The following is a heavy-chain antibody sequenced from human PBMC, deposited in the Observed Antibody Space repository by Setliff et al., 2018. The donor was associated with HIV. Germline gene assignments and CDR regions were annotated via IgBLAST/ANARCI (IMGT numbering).Heavy chain of an antibody. V-gene: IGHV4-4*07. CDR1: NASINSYY. D-gene: IGHD2-8*01. Sequence: TLSLTCTVSNASINSYYWSWIRQPAGRALEWIGRIYFSGRTNYNPYLKSRIKVSIDTSKNQFSLNLSSVTAADTAIYFSARTTTGVGGGAAFDIWGQGTMVTVS. CDR3: ARTTTGVGGGAAFDI. CDR2: IYFSGRT. J-gene: IGHJ3*02.